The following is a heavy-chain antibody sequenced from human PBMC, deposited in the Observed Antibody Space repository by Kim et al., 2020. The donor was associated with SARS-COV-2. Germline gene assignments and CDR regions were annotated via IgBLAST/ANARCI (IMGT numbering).Heavy chain of an antibody. CDR2: IYYSGST. CDR1: GGSISSSSYY. D-gene: IGHD3-10*01. V-gene: IGHV4-39*01. CDR3: ARQRWFGELVNFDY. J-gene: IGHJ4*02. Sequence: SETLSLTCTVSGGSISSSSYYWGWIRQPPGKGLEWIGSIYYSGSTYYNPSLKSRVTISVDTSKNQFSLKLSSVTAADTAVYYCARQRWFGELVNFDYWGQGTLVTVSS.